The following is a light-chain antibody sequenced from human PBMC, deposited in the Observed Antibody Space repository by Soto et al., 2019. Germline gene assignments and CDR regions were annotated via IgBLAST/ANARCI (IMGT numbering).Light chain of an antibody. V-gene: IGKV1-27*01. CDR1: QGISNA. CDR3: QKYDSAPT. Sequence: DIQMTQSPSSLSASVEDRVTITCRASQGISNALAWYQQRPGKVPKLLMYAASTLQSGVPSRFSGSGSGTDFTLTISSLQPEDVATYYCQKYDSAPTFGQGTKVEIK. CDR2: AAS. J-gene: IGKJ1*01.